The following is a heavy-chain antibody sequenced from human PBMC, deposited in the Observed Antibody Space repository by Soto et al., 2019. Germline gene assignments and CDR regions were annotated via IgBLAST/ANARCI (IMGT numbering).Heavy chain of an antibody. Sequence: SETLSLTCTVSGGSISSGGYYWIWIRQHPGKGLEWIGYIYYSESTYYNPSLKSRVIISVDTSKNQFSLKLSSVTAADTAVYYCARAYYDTSGYSLDPWGQGTLVTVSS. CDR3: ARAYYDTSGYSLDP. V-gene: IGHV4-31*03. CDR1: GGSISSGGYY. J-gene: IGHJ5*02. CDR2: IYYSEST. D-gene: IGHD3-22*01.